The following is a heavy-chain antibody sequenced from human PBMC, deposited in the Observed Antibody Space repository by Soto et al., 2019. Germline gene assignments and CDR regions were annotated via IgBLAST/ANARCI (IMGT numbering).Heavy chain of an antibody. Sequence: TLSLTCTVSGGSISSGGYYWSWIRQHPGKGLEWIGYIYYSGNTYYNPSLKSRVTISVDTSKNQFSLKLSSVTAADTAVYYCATYQQSYPFDISGQGTIVTVS. CDR1: GGSISSGGYY. D-gene: IGHD2-2*01. J-gene: IGHJ3*02. CDR3: ATYQQSYPFDI. V-gene: IGHV4-31*03. CDR2: IYYSGNT.